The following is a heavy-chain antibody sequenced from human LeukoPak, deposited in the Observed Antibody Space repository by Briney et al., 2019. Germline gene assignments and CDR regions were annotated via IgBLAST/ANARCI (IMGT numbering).Heavy chain of an antibody. J-gene: IGHJ4*02. V-gene: IGHV1-46*01. CDR1: GYTFPSYY. Sequence: ASVKVSCMASGYTFPSYYMHWVRQAPGQGLEWVGLINPSGGSTSYAQKFQGRVTMTRDTSKSTVYMELSSLRSEDTAVYFCAREAEYSYGHNFDYWGQGTLVTVSS. D-gene: IGHD5-18*01. CDR3: AREAEYSYGHNFDY. CDR2: INPSGGST.